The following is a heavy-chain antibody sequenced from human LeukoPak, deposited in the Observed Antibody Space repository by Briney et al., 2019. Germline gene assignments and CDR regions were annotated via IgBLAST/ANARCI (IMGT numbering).Heavy chain of an antibody. D-gene: IGHD5-18*01. CDR1: GFTFSSYA. V-gene: IGHV3-30-3*01. J-gene: IGHJ4*02. CDR3: ARELQLFVTALDY. Sequence: GGSLRLSCAASGFTFSSYAMHWVRQAPGKGLEWVAVISYDGSNKYYADSVKGRFTISRDNSKNTLYLQMNSLRAEDTAVYYCARELQLFVTALDYWGQGTLVTVSS. CDR2: ISYDGSNK.